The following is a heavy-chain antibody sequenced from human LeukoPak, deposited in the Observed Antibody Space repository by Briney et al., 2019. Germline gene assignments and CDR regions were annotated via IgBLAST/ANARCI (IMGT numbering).Heavy chain of an antibody. D-gene: IGHD2-2*01. CDR1: GFTFDDYA. CDR2: ISWNSGSI. Sequence: GGSLRLSCAASGFTFDDYAMHWVRQAPGKGLEWVSGISWNSGSIGYADSAKGRFTISRDNAKNSLYLQMNSLRAEDTALYYCAKGGYCSSTSCYFDYWGQGTLVTVSS. CDR3: AKGGYCSSTSCYFDY. J-gene: IGHJ4*02. V-gene: IGHV3-9*01.